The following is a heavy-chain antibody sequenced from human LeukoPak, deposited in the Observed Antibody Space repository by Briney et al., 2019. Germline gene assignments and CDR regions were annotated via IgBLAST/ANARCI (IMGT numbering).Heavy chain of an antibody. D-gene: IGHD3-22*01. CDR1: GFTFSSYA. V-gene: IGHV3-30-3*01. CDR3: ARDWNYYDSSGYYPPNFDY. J-gene: IGHJ4*02. Sequence: GRSLRLSCAASGFTFSSYAMHWVRQAPGKGLEWVAVISYDGSNKYYADSVKGRFTISRDNSKNTLYLQMNSLRAEDTAVYYCARDWNYYDSSGYYPPNFDYWGQETLVTVSS. CDR2: ISYDGSNK.